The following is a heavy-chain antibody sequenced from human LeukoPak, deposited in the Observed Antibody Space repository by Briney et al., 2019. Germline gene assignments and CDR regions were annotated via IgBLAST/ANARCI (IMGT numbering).Heavy chain of an antibody. CDR2: ISRGSDYM. D-gene: IGHD7-27*01. J-gene: IGHJ5*02. Sequence: GGSLRVSCAASGFSFLNDGMNCVRQAPGEGLEWVASISRGSDYMYYADSVKGRFTISRDNANNSLFLQMNSLRADDTGIYYCTRPGDTLTWDRSHPWGQGTLVTVSS. CDR3: TRPGDTLTWDRSHP. CDR1: GFSFLNDG. V-gene: IGHV3-21*04.